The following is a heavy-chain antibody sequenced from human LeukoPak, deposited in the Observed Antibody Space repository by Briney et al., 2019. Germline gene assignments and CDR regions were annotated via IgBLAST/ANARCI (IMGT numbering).Heavy chain of an antibody. D-gene: IGHD4-17*01. CDR3: AKDPLTAVTTSFDY. V-gene: IGHV4-59*01. J-gene: IGHJ4*02. Sequence: SETLSLTCSVSGGSISSYYWSWIRQPPGKGLEWIGYIYHSGSTDYNSSLKSRVTISEDTSKNKFSLKLSSVTAADTAVYYCAKDPLTAVTTSFDYWGQGTLVTVSS. CDR1: GGSISSYY. CDR2: IYHSGST.